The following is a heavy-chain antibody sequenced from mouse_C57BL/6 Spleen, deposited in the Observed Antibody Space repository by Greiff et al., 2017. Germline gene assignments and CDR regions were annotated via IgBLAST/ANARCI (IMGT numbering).Heavy chain of an antibody. CDR3: ANCDGSSYGCFDV. D-gene: IGHD1-1*01. CDR2: IYPGDGDT. J-gene: IGHJ1*03. CDR1: GYAFSSSW. V-gene: IGHV1-82*01. Sequence: VKLVESGPELVKPGASVKISCKASGYAFSSSWMNWVKQRPGKGLEWIGRIYPGDGDTNYNGKFKGKATLTADKSSSTAYMQLSSLTSEDSAVYFYANCDGSSYGCFDVWGTGTTVTVSS.